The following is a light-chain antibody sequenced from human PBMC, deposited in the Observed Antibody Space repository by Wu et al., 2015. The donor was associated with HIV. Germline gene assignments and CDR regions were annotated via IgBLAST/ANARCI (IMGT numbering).Light chain of an antibody. CDR3: QQYNNWPLT. CDR2: DAS. CDR1: QSVDSE. V-gene: IGKV3-15*01. J-gene: IGKJ1*01. Sequence: EIVLTQSPDTLSLSPGARATLSCRASQSVDSELAWYQQKPGQAPRLLIYDASTRATGIPARFSGSGSGTEFTLTISSLQSEDFAIYYCQQYNNWPLTFGQGTKVEVK.